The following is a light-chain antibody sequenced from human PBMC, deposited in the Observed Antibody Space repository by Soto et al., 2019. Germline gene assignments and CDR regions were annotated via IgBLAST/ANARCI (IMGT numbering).Light chain of an antibody. V-gene: IGLV2-14*01. J-gene: IGLJ2*01. CDR3: SSYTSSSTHVV. Sequence: QSALTQPASVSGSPGQSITISCTGTSSDGGGYNYVSWYQQHPGKAPKLMIYDVSNRPSGVSNRFSGSKSGNTASLTISGLQADDEADYYGSSYTSSSTHVVFGVGTKLTV. CDR2: DVS. CDR1: SSDGGGYNY.